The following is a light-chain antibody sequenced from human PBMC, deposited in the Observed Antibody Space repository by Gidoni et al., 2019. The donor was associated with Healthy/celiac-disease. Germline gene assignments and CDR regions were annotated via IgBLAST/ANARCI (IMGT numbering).Light chain of an antibody. Sequence: DIVMTQSPLSMPVTPGEPASISCRSSQSLLHSNGYNYLDWYLQKPGQSPQLLIYLGSNRASGVPDRFSGSGSGTDFTLKISRLEAEDVGVYYCMQALQTHTFGQXTKLEIK. CDR2: LGS. CDR3: MQALQTHT. CDR1: QSLLHSNGYNY. V-gene: IGKV2-28*01. J-gene: IGKJ2*01.